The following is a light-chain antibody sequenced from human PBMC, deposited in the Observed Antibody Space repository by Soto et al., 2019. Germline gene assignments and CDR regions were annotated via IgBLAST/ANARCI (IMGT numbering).Light chain of an antibody. CDR3: HQTYSPPLT. CDR2: QTS. CDR1: QYINTR. V-gene: IGKV3-11*01. J-gene: IGKJ5*01. Sequence: ELVLTQSPATLSSFPGDRVTLSCRASQYINTRLAWYQHRPGQAPRLLIYQTSLRAAGIPDRFSASGSGTDFTLTISNLRTEDFATYYCHQTYSPPLTFGQGTRLEIK.